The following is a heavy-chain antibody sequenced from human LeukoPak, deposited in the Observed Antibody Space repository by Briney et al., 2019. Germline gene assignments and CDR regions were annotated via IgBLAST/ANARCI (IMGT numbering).Heavy chain of an antibody. CDR2: ISGSGGST. CDR3: AKDLRSQGYYFDY. D-gene: IGHD1-26*01. V-gene: IGHV3-23*01. Sequence: GGYLRLSCAASGFTFSSYAMSWVRQAPGKGLEWVSAISGSGGSTYYADSVKGRFTISRDNSKNTLYLQMNSLRAEDTAVYYCAKDLRSQGYYFDYWGQGTLVTVSS. CDR1: GFTFSSYA. J-gene: IGHJ4*02.